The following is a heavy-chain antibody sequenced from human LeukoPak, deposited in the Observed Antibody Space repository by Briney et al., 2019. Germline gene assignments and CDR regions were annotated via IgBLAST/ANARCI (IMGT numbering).Heavy chain of an antibody. D-gene: IGHD3-3*01. CDR2: ISSSGSTI. CDR3: ARVFGNAFDI. Sequence: PGGSLRLSWAASGFTFSSYEMNWVRQAPGKGLEWVSYISSSGSTIYYADSVKGRFTISRDNAKNSLYLQMNSLRAEDTAVYYCARVFGNAFDIWGQGTMVTVSS. J-gene: IGHJ3*02. V-gene: IGHV3-48*03. CDR1: GFTFSSYE.